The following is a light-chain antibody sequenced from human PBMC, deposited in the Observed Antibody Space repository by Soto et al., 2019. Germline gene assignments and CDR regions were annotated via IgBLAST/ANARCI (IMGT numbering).Light chain of an antibody. Sequence: QYVLTQPPSASGTPGQRVSISCSGSSSNSGSNAVHWYQQFPGTAPRLLIYRDNQRPSGVPDRFSGSKSGTSASLVISGLQSEDEADYYCAAWNDRPYLWVFGGGTKLTVL. J-gene: IGLJ3*02. V-gene: IGLV1-44*01. CDR2: RDN. CDR3: AAWNDRPYLWV. CDR1: SSNSGSNA.